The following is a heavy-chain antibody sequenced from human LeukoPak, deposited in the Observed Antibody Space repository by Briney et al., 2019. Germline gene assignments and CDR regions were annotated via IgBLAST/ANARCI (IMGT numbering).Heavy chain of an antibody. CDR1: GFTFSSYG. Sequence: GGSLRLSCAASGFTFSSYGMHWVRQAPGKGLEWVAVIWYDGGNKYYADSVKGRFTISRDNAKNSLYLQMNSLRAEDTAVYYCARATDYGDYVWAFDIWGQGTMVTVSS. CDR3: ARATDYGDYVWAFDI. V-gene: IGHV3-33*01. J-gene: IGHJ3*02. D-gene: IGHD4-17*01. CDR2: IWYDGGNK.